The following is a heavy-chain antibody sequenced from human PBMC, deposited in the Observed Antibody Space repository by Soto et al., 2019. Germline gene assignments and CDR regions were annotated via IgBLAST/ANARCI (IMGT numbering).Heavy chain of an antibody. D-gene: IGHD2-15*01. CDR1: GGTFSSYT. J-gene: IGHJ4*02. V-gene: IGHV1-69*02. CDR3: ATTYCSGGSCDFDY. Sequence: SVKVSCKASGGTFSSYTISWVRQALGQGLEWMGRIIPILGIANYAQKFQGRVTITADKSTSTAYMELSSLRSEDTAVYYCATTYCSGGSCDFDYWGQGTLVTVSS. CDR2: IIPILGIA.